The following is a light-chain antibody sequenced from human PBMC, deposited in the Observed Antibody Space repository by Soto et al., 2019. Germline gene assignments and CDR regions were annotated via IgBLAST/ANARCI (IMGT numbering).Light chain of an antibody. Sequence: QSALTQPPSASGSPGQSVTISCTGTSRDVGGYNYVSWYQQHPGKAPKLMIYEVFKRPLGVPDRFSGSKSVNTASLTVSGLQAEDEADYYCSSYAGSNNYVVFGGGTKLTVL. V-gene: IGLV2-8*01. J-gene: IGLJ2*01. CDR3: SSYAGSNNYVV. CDR1: SRDVGGYNY. CDR2: EVF.